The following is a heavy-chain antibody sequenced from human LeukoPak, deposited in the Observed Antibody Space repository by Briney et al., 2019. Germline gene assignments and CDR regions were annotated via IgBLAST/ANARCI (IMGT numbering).Heavy chain of an antibody. J-gene: IGHJ4*02. D-gene: IGHD4-11*01. V-gene: IGHV4-61*01. CDR1: GGSVSSGSYY. Sequence: PSETLSLTCTVSGGSVSSGSYYWSWIRQPPGKGLEWIGYIYYSGSTNYNPSLKSRVTISVDTSKNQFSLKLSSVTAADTAVYYCARTTPYYFDYWGQGTPVTVSS. CDR2: IYYSGST. CDR3: ARTTPYYFDY.